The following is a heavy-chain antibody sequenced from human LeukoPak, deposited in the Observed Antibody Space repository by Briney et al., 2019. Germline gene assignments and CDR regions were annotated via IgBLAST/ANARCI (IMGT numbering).Heavy chain of an antibody. CDR2: VIPIFGTA. Sequence: GASVKVSCKASGYTFTGYYMHWVRQAPGQGLEWMGGVIPIFGTANYAQKFQGRVTITADKSTSTAYMELSSLRSEDTAVYYCASPRFDYWGQGTLVTVSS. J-gene: IGHJ4*02. CDR3: ASPRFDY. V-gene: IGHV1-69*06. CDR1: GYTFTGYY.